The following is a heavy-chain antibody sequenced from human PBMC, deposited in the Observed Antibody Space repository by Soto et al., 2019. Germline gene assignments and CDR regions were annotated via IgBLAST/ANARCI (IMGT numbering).Heavy chain of an antibody. CDR2: ISSSSSTI. CDR3: ARDRSPYYYDSSGYYSGH. Sequence: PGGSLRLSCAASGFTFSSYSMNWVRQAPGKGLEWVSYISSSSSTIYYADSVKGRFTISRDNAKNSLYLQMNSLRDEDTAVYYCARDRSPYYYDSSGYYSGHWGQGTMVTVSS. V-gene: IGHV3-48*02. CDR1: GFTFSSYS. J-gene: IGHJ3*01. D-gene: IGHD3-22*01.